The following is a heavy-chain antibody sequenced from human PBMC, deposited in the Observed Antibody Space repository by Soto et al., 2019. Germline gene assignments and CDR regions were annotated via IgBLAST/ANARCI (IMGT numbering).Heavy chain of an antibody. CDR1: GFTVSSNY. CDR2: IYSGGST. Sequence: GGSLRLSCAASGFTVSSNYMSWVRQAPGKGLEWVSVIYSGGSTYYADSVKGRFTISRHNSKNTLYLQMNSPRAEDTAVYYCARGTLAVAGGYYFDYWGQGTLVTVSS. J-gene: IGHJ4*02. CDR3: ARGTLAVAGGYYFDY. V-gene: IGHV3-53*04. D-gene: IGHD6-19*01.